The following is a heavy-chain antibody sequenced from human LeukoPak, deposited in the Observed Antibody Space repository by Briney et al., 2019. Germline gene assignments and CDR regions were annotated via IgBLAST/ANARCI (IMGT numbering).Heavy chain of an antibody. V-gene: IGHV3-21*01. Sequence: GGSLRLSCAASEFTFSSYTMNWVRQAPGKGLEWVSSITSRSSYIYYVDSVKGRFTISRDNAKNTMYLQMNSLRVEDTAVYYCARDFMYSISCTGCWGQGTLVTVSS. D-gene: IGHD6-13*01. CDR3: ARDFMYSISCTGC. J-gene: IGHJ4*02. CDR2: ITSRSSYI. CDR1: EFTFSSYT.